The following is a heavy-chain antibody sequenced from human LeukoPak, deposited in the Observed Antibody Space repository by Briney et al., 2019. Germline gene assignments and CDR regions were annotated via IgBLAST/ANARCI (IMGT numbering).Heavy chain of an antibody. CDR1: GFTFSSSA. D-gene: IGHD3-3*01. CDR2: ISGSGGRT. Sequence: GGSLRLSCAASGFTFSSSAMSWVRQAPGKGLEWVSAISGSGGRTYYADSVKGRFTISRDNSKNTLYLQMNSLRAEDTAVYYCAKNSDRFLEWLVDYWGQGTLVIVSS. CDR3: AKNSDRFLEWLVDY. V-gene: IGHV3-23*01. J-gene: IGHJ4*02.